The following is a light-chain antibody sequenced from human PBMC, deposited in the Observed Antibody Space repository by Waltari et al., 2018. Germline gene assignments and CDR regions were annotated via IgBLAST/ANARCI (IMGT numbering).Light chain of an antibody. CDR2: DTV. CDR1: TGAVTSGHY. Sequence: QAVVTQEPSLTMSPGGTVTPTCYSNTGAVTSGHYSYWFQQRPGQAPRTLIYDTVNKHSWTPARFSGSLLGGKAALTLSGAQPEDEADYYCSLSYSGVRVFGGGTKLTVL. CDR3: SLSYSGVRV. J-gene: IGLJ2*01. V-gene: IGLV7-46*01.